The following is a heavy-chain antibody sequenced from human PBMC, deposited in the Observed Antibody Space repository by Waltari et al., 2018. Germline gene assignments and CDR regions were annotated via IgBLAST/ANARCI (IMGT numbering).Heavy chain of an antibody. Sequence: QVQLQESGPGLVKPSGTLSLTCAVSGGSISSSNWWRWVRQPPGKGLEWIGEIYHSGSTNYNPPLKSRLPISVDKSKNQFSLKLSSVTAADTAVYFCARTMPYDILTGYYRGYAIDYWGQGTLVTVSS. CDR2: IYHSGST. CDR3: ARTMPYDILTGYYRGYAIDY. J-gene: IGHJ4*02. V-gene: IGHV4-4*02. D-gene: IGHD3-9*01. CDR1: GGSISSSNW.